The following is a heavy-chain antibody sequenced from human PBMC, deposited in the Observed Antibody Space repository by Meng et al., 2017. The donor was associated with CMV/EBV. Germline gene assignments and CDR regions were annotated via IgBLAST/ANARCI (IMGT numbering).Heavy chain of an antibody. CDR3: ERDHNWGPDY. CDR1: GDMVIDHY. J-gene: IGHJ4*02. Sequence: VQTVEHGAEVKSPGASVKVSWQTSGDMVIDHYRQWVRKAPGQGIEWMGWIYPNSGGTHYAQKFKNRVTMTRDTSISTVYMELRRLTSDDTAVYYCERDHNWGPDYWGQGTLVTVSS. CDR2: IYPNSGGT. V-gene: IGHV1-2*02. D-gene: IGHD1-1*01.